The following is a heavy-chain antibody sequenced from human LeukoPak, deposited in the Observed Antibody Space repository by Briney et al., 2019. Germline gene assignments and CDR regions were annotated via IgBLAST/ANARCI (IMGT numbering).Heavy chain of an antibody. V-gene: IGHV3-64*01. D-gene: IGHD5-24*01. CDR1: GFTFSSYP. CDR3: ARGDGFSFDY. J-gene: IGHJ4*02. Sequence: GGSLRLSCAASGFTFSSYPMHWVRQAPGKGLKYVSAISGNGGSTYYANSVKGRFTISRDNSKNTLYLQMGSLRAEDVAVYYCARGDGFSFDYWGQGTLVTVSS. CDR2: ISGNGGST.